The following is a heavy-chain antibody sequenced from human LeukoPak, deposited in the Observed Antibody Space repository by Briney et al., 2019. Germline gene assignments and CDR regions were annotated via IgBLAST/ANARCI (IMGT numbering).Heavy chain of an antibody. V-gene: IGHV1-69*13. CDR2: IIPIFGTA. J-gene: IGHJ6*04. CDR3: ARARSFALGGYYYGMDV. D-gene: IGHD3-16*01. Sequence: GASVEVSCKASGGTFSSYAISWVRQAPGQGLEWMGGIIPIFGTANYAQKFQGRVTITADESTSTAYMELSSLRSEDTAVYYCARARSFALGGYYYGMDVWGKGTTVTVSS. CDR1: GGTFSSYA.